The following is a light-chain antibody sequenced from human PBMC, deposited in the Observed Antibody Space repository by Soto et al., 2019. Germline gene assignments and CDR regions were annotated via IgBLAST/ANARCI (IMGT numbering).Light chain of an antibody. Sequence: DIQMTQSPSTLSASVGDRVAITCRASQSIGKWLAWYEHKPGKVPKLLIHEASDLQKGVPSRFSGSGSGTEFILIISSLQPDDFATYYCQQYNIYPFTFGPGTKVDVK. CDR1: QSIGKW. V-gene: IGKV1-5*03. J-gene: IGKJ3*01. CDR2: EAS. CDR3: QQYNIYPFT.